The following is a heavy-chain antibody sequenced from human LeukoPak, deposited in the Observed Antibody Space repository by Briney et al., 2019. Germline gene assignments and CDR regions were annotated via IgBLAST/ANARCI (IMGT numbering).Heavy chain of an antibody. CDR2: IYYSGST. D-gene: IGHD5-24*01. V-gene: IGHV4-59*01. CDR1: GGSISSYY. Sequence: SETLSLTCTVSGGSISSYYWIWIRQPPGKGLEWSGYIYYSGSTNYNPSLKSRVTISIDTSKNQFSLELTSVTAADTAMYYCARERREILYYYYYMDVWGKGTTVTVSS. CDR3: ARERREILYYYYYMDV. J-gene: IGHJ6*03.